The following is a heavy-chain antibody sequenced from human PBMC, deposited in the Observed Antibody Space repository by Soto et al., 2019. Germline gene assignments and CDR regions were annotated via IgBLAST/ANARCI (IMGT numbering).Heavy chain of an antibody. CDR3: ARDYYDSSGSAYYFDY. CDR2: IYYSGST. V-gene: IGHV4-61*01. J-gene: IGHJ4*02. CDR1: GGSVSSGSYY. Sequence: SETLSLTXTVSGGSVSSGSYYWSWIRQPPGKGLEWIGYIYYSGSTNYNPSLKSRVTISVDTSKNQFSLKLSSVTAADTAVYYCARDYYDSSGSAYYFDYWGQGTLVTVSS. D-gene: IGHD3-22*01.